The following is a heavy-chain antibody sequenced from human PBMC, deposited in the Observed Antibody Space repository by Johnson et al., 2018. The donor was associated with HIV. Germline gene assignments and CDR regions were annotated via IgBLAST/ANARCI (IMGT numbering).Heavy chain of an antibody. Sequence: EVQLVESGGGLVQPGGSLKLSCAASGFTFSGSDMHWVRQASGKGLEWVGRIKSKTDGGTTDYAAPVKGRFTISRDDSKNTLYLQMNSLKTEDTAVYYCTTAGGRDTIFGVAKDAFDIWGQGTMVTVSS. V-gene: IGHV3-15*01. J-gene: IGHJ3*02. CDR2: IKSKTDGGTT. CDR3: TTAGGRDTIFGVAKDAFDI. D-gene: IGHD3-3*01. CDR1: GFTFSGSD.